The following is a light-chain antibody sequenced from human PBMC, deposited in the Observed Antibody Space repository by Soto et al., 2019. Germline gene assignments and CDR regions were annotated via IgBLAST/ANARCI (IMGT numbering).Light chain of an antibody. CDR3: QQYGSSPWT. J-gene: IGKJ1*01. CDR2: GAS. Sequence: EIVLTQSPGTLSLSPGERATLSCRASQSVSSSFLAWYQQKPGQAPRLLIYGASIRATCIPDRFSGSGSGTDFTLTISRVEPEDFAVYYCQQYGSSPWTFGQGTQVEIK. V-gene: IGKV3-20*01. CDR1: QSVSSSF.